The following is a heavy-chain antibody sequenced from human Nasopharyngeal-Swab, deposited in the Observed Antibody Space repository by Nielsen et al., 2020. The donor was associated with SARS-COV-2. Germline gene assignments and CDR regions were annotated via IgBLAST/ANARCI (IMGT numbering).Heavy chain of an antibody. CDR2: IYYSGST. D-gene: IGHD3-22*01. J-gene: IGHJ3*02. CDR3: AREYYYDSSGYYPDAFDI. V-gene: IGHV4-39*01. CDR1: GFIVSSTY. Sequence: GSLRLSCAVSGFIVSSTYMSWVRQAPGKGLEWIGSIYYSGSTYYNPSLKSRVTISVDTSKNQFSLKLSSVTAADTAVYYCAREYYYDSSGYYPDAFDIWGQGTMVTVSS.